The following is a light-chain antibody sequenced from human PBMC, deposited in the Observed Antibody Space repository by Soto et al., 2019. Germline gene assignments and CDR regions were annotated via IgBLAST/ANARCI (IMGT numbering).Light chain of an antibody. CDR1: SXDVGGYDY. CDR3: SSYAGSNNLV. Sequence: QSALTQPPSASGSPGQSVTISCTGTSXDVGGYDYVSWYQQHPGKAPKLMIYEVTKRPSGVPDRFSGSKSGNTASLTVSGLQAEDAADYYCSSYAGSNNLVFGTGTKVTVL. V-gene: IGLV2-8*01. CDR2: EVT. J-gene: IGLJ1*01.